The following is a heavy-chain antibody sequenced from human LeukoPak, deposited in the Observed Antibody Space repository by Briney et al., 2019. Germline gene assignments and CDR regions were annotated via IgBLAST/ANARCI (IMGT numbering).Heavy chain of an antibody. V-gene: IGHV3-15*01. D-gene: IGHD2-2*01. CDR2: IRSKTDGGTT. J-gene: IGHJ5*02. CDR1: GFTFSNAW. Sequence: GGSLRLSFAASGFTFSNAWMSWVRQAPGKGLEWVGRIRSKTDGGTTDYAAPVKSSFTISRDDSRNTLYLQMSSLKTEDTAVYYCTKSLDCSRTSCESWGQGTLVTVSS. CDR3: TKSLDCSRTSCES.